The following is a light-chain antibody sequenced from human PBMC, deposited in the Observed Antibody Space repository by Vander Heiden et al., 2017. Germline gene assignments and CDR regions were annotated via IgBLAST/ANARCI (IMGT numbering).Light chain of an antibody. CDR3: QKYNSVPRGVT. V-gene: IGKV1-27*01. CDR1: QGISNY. Sequence: DIQMTQSPSSLSASVGDRVTITRRASQGISNYLAWYQQKPGKVPKLLIYAASTLQSGVPSRFSGSGAGTEFTLTISSLRPEDVATYYCQKYNSVPRGVTFGPGTKVDIK. J-gene: IGKJ3*01. CDR2: AAS.